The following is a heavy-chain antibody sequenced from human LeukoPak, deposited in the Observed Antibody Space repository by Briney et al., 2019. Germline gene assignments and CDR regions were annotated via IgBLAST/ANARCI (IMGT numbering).Heavy chain of an antibody. J-gene: IGHJ6*02. CDR2: INSDGSST. V-gene: IGHV3-74*01. CDR3: ARCVGWLQSNYYYYVMDV. CDR1: RFTFSNYW. D-gene: IGHD5-24*01. Sequence: GGSLKLSCAASRFTFSNYWMHWVRQAPGKGLVWVSRINSDGSSTSYADSVKGRFTISRDNAKNTLYLQMNSLRAEDTAVYYCARCVGWLQSNYYYYVMDVWGQGTTVTVSS.